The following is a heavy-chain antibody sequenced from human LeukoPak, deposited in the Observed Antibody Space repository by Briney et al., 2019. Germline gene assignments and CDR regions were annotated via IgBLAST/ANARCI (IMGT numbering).Heavy chain of an antibody. J-gene: IGHJ4*02. D-gene: IGHD2-15*01. CDR2: ISYDGTNK. CDR3: AKDGVVVVAATPYYFDY. CDR1: GFTFSSYS. Sequence: GGSLRLSCAASGFTFSSYSMNWVRQAPGKGLEWVTIISYDGTNKYYADSVRGRFTISRDNSKNTLYLQMNSLRAEDTAVYYCAKDGVVVVAATPYYFDYWGQGTLVTVSS. V-gene: IGHV3-30*18.